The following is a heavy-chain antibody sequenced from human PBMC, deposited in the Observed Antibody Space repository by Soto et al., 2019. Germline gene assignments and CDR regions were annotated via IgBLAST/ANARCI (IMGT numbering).Heavy chain of an antibody. V-gene: IGHV3-23*01. J-gene: IGHJ4*02. D-gene: IGHD3-22*01. CDR3: ATGSSGFRHFDY. Sequence: EVQLLESGGGLVQPEGSLRLSCAASGFTFTNYAMSWVRQAPGKGLEWVSTIGGSGDSTYYADSVKGRFTISRDNSKNTLYLQINSLRAEDTAIYYCATGSSGFRHFDYWGQGALVTVSS. CDR2: IGGSGDST. CDR1: GFTFTNYA.